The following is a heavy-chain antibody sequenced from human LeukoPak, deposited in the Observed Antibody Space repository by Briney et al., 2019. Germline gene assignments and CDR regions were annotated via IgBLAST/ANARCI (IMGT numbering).Heavy chain of an antibody. J-gene: IGHJ5*02. V-gene: IGHV3-7*01. CDR1: GFTFSSYW. Sequence: PGGSLRLSCAASGFTFSSYWMSWVRQAPGKGLEWVANIKQYGSEKYYVDSVKGRFTISRDNAKNSLYLQMNSLRVEDTAVYYCARVSMVRAPRRERFDPWGQGTLVTVSS. D-gene: IGHD3-10*01. CDR3: ARVSMVRAPRRERFDP. CDR2: IKQYGSEK.